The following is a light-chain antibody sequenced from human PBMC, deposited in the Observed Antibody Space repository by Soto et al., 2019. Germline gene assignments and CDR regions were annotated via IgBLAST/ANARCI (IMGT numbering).Light chain of an antibody. J-gene: IGKJ2*01. CDR2: GAS. V-gene: IGKV3-20*01. Sequence: EIVLTQSPGTLSLSPGEGATLSCRASQSVPKNYLGWYKQKTGQAPRLLIYGASSRATGIPDRFSGSGSGTDFTLTISRLEPEDFAVYYCQQYGSSPYTFGQGTKLEIK. CDR1: QSVPKNY. CDR3: QQYGSSPYT.